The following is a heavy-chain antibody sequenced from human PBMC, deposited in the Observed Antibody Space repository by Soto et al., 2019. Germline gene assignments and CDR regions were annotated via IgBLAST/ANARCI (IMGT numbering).Heavy chain of an antibody. D-gene: IGHD4-17*01. J-gene: IGHJ6*03. Sequence: GGSLRLSCAASGFTFSSYGMHWVRQAPGKGLEWVAVISYDGSNKYYADSVKGRFTISRDNSKNTLYLQMNSLRAEDTAVYYCAKPSADGDISYYYYYMDVWGKGTTVTVSS. CDR1: GFTFSSYG. CDR3: AKPSADGDISYYYYYMDV. V-gene: IGHV3-30*18. CDR2: ISYDGSNK.